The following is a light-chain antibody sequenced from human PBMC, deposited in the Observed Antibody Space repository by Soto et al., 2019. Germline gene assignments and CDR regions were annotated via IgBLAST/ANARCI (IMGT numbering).Light chain of an antibody. J-gene: IGKJ1*01. CDR2: GAS. CDR1: QHVSNNY. V-gene: IGKV3-20*01. CDR3: QQYDSSGT. Sequence: ILLTHFTGTLSLSPGERTTLSCSASQHVSNNYLDWYQQKPGQAPRLLIYGASNRATGIPARFSGSGSGTDFTLTISRLEPEDFAVYYCQQYDSSGTFGQGTKVDIK.